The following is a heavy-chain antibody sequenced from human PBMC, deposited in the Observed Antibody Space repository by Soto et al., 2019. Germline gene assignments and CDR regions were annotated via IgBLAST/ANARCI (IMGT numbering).Heavy chain of an antibody. CDR2: INPSVGST. V-gene: IGHV1-46*01. Sequence: QVQLVQSGAEVKKPGASVKVSCKASGYTFTSYYMHWVRQAPGQGLEWMGIINPSVGSTSYAQKFQGRVTMTRDTSTSTVYMELSSLRSEDTAVYYCARVDCSSTSCYGGVYYYGMDVWGQGTTVTVSS. CDR1: GYTFTSYY. CDR3: ARVDCSSTSCYGGVYYYGMDV. D-gene: IGHD2-2*01. J-gene: IGHJ6*02.